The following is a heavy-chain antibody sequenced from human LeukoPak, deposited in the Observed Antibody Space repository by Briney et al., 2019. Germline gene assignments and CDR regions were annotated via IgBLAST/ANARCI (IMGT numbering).Heavy chain of an antibody. CDR2: IRYDGSNK. J-gene: IGHJ4*02. V-gene: IGHV3-30*02. D-gene: IGHD6-19*01. CDR3: AKVADSSGWYYFDY. CDR1: GFTFSSYG. Sequence: GGSLXLSCAASGFTFSSYGMHWVRQAPGKGLEWVAFIRYDGSNKYYADSVKGRFTISRDNSKNTLYLQMNSLRAEDTAVYYCAKVADSSGWYYFDYWGQGTLVTVSS.